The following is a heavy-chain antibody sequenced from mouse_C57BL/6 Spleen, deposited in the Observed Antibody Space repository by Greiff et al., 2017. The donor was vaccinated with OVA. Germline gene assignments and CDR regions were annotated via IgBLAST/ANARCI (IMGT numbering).Heavy chain of an antibody. J-gene: IGHJ2*01. D-gene: IGHD1-1*01. CDR2: IWSGGST. Sequence: VHLVESGPGLVQPSQSLSITCTVSGFSLTSYGVHWVRQSPGKGLEWLGVIWSGGSTDYNAAFISRLSISKDNSKSQVFFKMNSLQADDTAIYYCARNSRYYYGSSIDYWGQGTTLTVSS. CDR3: ARNSRYYYGSSIDY. V-gene: IGHV2-2*01. CDR1: GFSLTSYG.